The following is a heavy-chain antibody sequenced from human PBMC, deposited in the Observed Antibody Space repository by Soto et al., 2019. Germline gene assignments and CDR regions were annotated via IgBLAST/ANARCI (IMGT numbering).Heavy chain of an antibody. CDR2: ISWNSGSNK. D-gene: IGHD3-22*01. J-gene: IGHJ4*02. CDR3: AREANYYDSSGYLHRRNFDY. V-gene: IGHV3-9*01. CDR1: GFTFDDYA. Sequence: GGSLRLSCAASGFTFDDYAMYWVRQAPGKGLKWVSGISWNSGSNKYYADSVKGRFTISRDNSKNTLYLQMNSLRAEDTAVYYCAREANYYDSSGYLHRRNFDYWGQGTLVTVSS.